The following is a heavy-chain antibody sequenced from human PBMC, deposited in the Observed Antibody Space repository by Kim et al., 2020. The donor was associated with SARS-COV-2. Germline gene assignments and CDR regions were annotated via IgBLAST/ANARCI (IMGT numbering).Heavy chain of an antibody. D-gene: IGHD5-12*01. J-gene: IGHJ6*02. CDR3: ATGGGYSGYDPPTYYYYGMDV. V-gene: IGHV4-61*02. Sequence: SETLSLTCTVSGGSISSGSYYWSWIRQPAGKGLEWIGRIYTSGSTNYNPSLKSRVTISVDTSKNQFSLKLSSVTAADTAVYYCATGGGYSGYDPPTYYYYGMDVWGQGTTVTVSS. CDR1: GGSISSGSYY. CDR2: IYTSGST.